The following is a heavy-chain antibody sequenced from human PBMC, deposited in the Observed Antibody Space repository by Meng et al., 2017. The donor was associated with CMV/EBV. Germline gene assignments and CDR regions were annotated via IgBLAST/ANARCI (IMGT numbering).Heavy chain of an antibody. CDR1: GYTFTSYY. CDR3: ARVYPTIFGVVRSMDV. CDR2: MNPNSGNT. J-gene: IGHJ6*02. D-gene: IGHD3-3*01. Sequence: ASVKVSCKASGYTFTSYYINWVRQATGQGLEWMGWMNPNSGNTGYAQKFQGRVTITRNTSISTAYMELSNLRSEDTAVYYCARVYPTIFGVVRSMDVWGQGTTVTVSS. V-gene: IGHV1-8*03.